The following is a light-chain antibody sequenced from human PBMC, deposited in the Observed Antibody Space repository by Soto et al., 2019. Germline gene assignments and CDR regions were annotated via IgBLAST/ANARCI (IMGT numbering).Light chain of an antibody. V-gene: IGKV1-5*01. CDR1: QSISSW. CDR3: QQYNSYWT. Sequence: DIQMTQSPSTLSASVGDRVTITCRASQSISSWLAWYQQKPGKAPKLLIYDASSLESGVPSRFSGRGSGTEFTLTISSLQPDDVATYYFQQYNSYWTFGQGTKVEIK. J-gene: IGKJ1*01. CDR2: DAS.